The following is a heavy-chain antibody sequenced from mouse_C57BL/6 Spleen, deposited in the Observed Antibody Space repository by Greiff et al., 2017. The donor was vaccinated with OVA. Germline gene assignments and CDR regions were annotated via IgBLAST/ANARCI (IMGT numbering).Heavy chain of an antibody. Sequence: QVQLQQSGAELVRPGASVKLSCKASGYTFTDYYLNWVKQRPGQGLEWIARIYPGSGNTYYNEKFKGKATLTAEKSSSTAYMQLSSLTSEDSAVYFCAREGIYDGYHSYAIDYWGQGTSVTVSS. D-gene: IGHD2-3*01. CDR3: AREGIYDGYHSYAIDY. CDR2: IYPGSGNT. J-gene: IGHJ4*01. V-gene: IGHV1-76*01. CDR1: GYTFTDYY.